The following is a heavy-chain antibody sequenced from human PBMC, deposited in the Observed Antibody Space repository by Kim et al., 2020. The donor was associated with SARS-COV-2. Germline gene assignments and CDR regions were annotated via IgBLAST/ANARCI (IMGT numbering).Heavy chain of an antibody. D-gene: IGHD3-3*01. CDR2: IYYSGST. Sequence: SETLSLTCTVSGGSISSGGYYWSWIRQHPGKGLEWIGYIYYSGSTYYNPSLKSRVTISVDTSKNQFSLKLSSVTAADTAVYYCARGGGITIFRVVIIGEFDYWGQGTLVTVSS. V-gene: IGHV4-31*03. J-gene: IGHJ4*02. CDR1: GGSISSGGYY. CDR3: ARGGGITIFRVVIIGEFDY.